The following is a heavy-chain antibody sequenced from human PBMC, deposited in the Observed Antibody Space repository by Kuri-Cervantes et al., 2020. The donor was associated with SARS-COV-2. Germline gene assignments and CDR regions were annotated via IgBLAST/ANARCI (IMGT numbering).Heavy chain of an antibody. CDR3: AHRTEGGDYFDY. Sequence: SGPTLVKPTQTLTLTCTFSGFSLSTSGVGVGWIRQPPGKALEWLALIYWNDDKRYSPSLESRLTITKDTSKNQVVLTMTNMDPVDTATYYCAHRTEGGDYFDYWGQGTRGTVSS. CDR2: IYWNDDK. V-gene: IGHV2-5*01. CDR1: GFSLSTSGVG. J-gene: IGHJ4*02. D-gene: IGHD1-14*01.